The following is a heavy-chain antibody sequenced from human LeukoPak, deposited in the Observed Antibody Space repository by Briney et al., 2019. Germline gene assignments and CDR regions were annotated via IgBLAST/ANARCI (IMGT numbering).Heavy chain of an antibody. J-gene: IGHJ4*02. CDR1: GDSISGYY. Sequence: SETLSLTCTVSGDSISGYYWSWIRQPPGKGLGWIGNIYYSGTTNYDPSLRSRVNMSLDASKNQFSLRLSSVTAADTAVYYCARGGSYFVYWGQGTLVTVSS. D-gene: IGHD1-26*01. CDR2: IYYSGTT. V-gene: IGHV4-59*01. CDR3: ARGGSYFVY.